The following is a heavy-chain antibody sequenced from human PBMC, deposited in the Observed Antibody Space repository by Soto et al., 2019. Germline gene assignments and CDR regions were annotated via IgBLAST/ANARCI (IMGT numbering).Heavy chain of an antibody. CDR2: VNPIVSMS. J-gene: IGHJ4*02. CDR1: GDTFNFYS. V-gene: IGHV1-69*02. D-gene: IGHD3-10*01. Sequence: QVQLVQSGAEVKRPGSSVKVSCKASGDTFNFYSINWVRQSPGLGLEGMGRVNPIVSMSNYAQKFQGRVTMTADKSTSTAYMERSSLRSEDTAIYYCASSYGSGYLAFDYWGQGALVTVSS. CDR3: ASSYGSGYLAFDY.